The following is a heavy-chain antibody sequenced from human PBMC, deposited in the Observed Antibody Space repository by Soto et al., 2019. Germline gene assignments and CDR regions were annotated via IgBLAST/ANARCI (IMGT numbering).Heavy chain of an antibody. CDR1: GFTFSSDD. Sequence: PGGSLRVSCAASGFTFSSDDRNWVRQAPGKGLEWVSSITTSSSYIYYVDSVKGRFTISRDNAKNSLYLQMNSLRAEDTAVYYCARGSMGDYYGMDVWGQGTTVTVSS. V-gene: IGHV3-21*01. J-gene: IGHJ6*02. CDR2: ITTSSSYI. CDR3: ARGSMGDYYGMDV. D-gene: IGHD3-10*01.